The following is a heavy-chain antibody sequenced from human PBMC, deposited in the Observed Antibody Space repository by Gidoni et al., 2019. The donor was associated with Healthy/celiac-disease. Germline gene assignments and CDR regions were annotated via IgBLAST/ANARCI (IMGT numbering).Heavy chain of an antibody. J-gene: IGHJ6*02. CDR1: YA. V-gene: IGHV3-23*01. CDR2: ISGSGGST. D-gene: IGHD6-6*01. Sequence: YAMSWVRQAPGKGLEWVSAISGSGGSTYYADSVKGRFTISRDNSKNTLYLQMNSLRAEDTAVYYCAKDRLRIAARSGGMDVWGQGTTVTVSS. CDR3: AKDRLRIAARSGGMDV.